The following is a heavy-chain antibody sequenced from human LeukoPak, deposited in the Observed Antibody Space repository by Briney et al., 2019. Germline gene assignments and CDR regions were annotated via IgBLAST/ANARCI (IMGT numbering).Heavy chain of an antibody. CDR1: EFTLSDYY. CDR2: ISSSGITI. D-gene: IGHD3-22*01. J-gene: IGHJ5*01. CDR3: ARESPNASQDSSGYYDS. V-gene: IGHV3-11*04. Sequence: VGSLRHFCAATEFTLSDYYFSWIRQAPGQGLEKDSYISSSGITIYYADSVKGRFTISRDNAKNSLYLQMNSLRAEDTAVYYCARESPNASQDSSGYYDSWGQGVLVTVSS.